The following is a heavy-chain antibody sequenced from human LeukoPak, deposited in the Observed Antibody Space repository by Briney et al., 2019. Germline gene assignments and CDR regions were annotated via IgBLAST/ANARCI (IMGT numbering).Heavy chain of an antibody. Sequence: KTSETPSLTCTVSGGSISSGGYYWSWIRQHPGKGLEWIGYIYYSGSTYYNPSLKSRVTISVDTSKNQFSLKLSSVTAADAAVYYCASGGEARFDPWGQGTLVTVSS. CDR3: ASGGEARFDP. CDR1: GGSISSGGYY. J-gene: IGHJ5*02. D-gene: IGHD3-10*01. CDR2: IYYSGST. V-gene: IGHV4-31*03.